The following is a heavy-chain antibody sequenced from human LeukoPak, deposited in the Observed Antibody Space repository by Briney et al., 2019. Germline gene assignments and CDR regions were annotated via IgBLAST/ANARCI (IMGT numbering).Heavy chain of an antibody. CDR2: IYTSGST. D-gene: IGHD3-9*01. CDR3: ARENKFDWLSDYYYYYMDV. Sequence: SETLSLTCTVSGGFISSYYWSWIRQPAGKGLEWIGRIYTSGSTNYNPSLKSRVTMSVDTSKNQFSLKLSSVTAADTAVYYCARENKFDWLSDYYYYYMDVWGRGTTVTVSS. V-gene: IGHV4-4*07. J-gene: IGHJ6*03. CDR1: GGFISSYY.